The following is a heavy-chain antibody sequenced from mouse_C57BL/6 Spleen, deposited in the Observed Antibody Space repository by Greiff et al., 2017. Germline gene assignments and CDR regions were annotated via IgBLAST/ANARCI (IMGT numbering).Heavy chain of an antibody. CDR1: GYSITSDY. Sequence: EVQLLQSGPGLAKPSQTLSLTCSVTGYSITSDYWNWIRKFPGNKLEYIGYISYSGSTYYNPSLKSRIFITRDISKNQYYLQLNPVTTEDTATYDWARSGYDEDSYCFDYWGQGTTLTVSS. J-gene: IGHJ2*01. D-gene: IGHD2-3*01. V-gene: IGHV3-8*01. CDR2: ISYSGST. CDR3: ARSGYDEDSYCFDY.